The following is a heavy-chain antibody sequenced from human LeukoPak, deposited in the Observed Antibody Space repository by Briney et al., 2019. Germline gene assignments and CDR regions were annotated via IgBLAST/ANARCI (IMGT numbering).Heavy chain of an antibody. Sequence: SETLSLTCAVYGGSFSDYYWNWIRQPPGKGLEWIGEINHSGSTNYNPSLKSRVTISVDTSKNQFSLKLSSVIAADTAVYYCARGTHCSSTSCPRGPFDYWGQGTLVTVSS. V-gene: IGHV4-34*01. CDR1: GGSFSDYY. CDR3: ARGTHCSSTSCPRGPFDY. J-gene: IGHJ4*02. D-gene: IGHD2-2*01. CDR2: INHSGST.